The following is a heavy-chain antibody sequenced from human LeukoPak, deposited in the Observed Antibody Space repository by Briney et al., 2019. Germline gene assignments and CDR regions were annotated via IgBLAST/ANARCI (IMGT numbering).Heavy chain of an antibody. D-gene: IGHD3-22*01. CDR1: GFTFSTYA. CDR3: ARNKHDSSGKIFDY. V-gene: IGHV3-30-3*01. Sequence: PGRSLRLSCAASGFTFSTYAIHWVRQAPGKGLEWVIVISYDGSEKYYSDSVRGRFTISRDNSKNTLYLQMNSLRAEGTAIYYCARNKHDSSGKIFDYRGQGTLVTVSS. J-gene: IGHJ4*02. CDR2: ISYDGSEK.